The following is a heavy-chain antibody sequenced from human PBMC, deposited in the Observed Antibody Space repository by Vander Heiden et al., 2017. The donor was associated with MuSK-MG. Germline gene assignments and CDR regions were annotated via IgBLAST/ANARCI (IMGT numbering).Heavy chain of an antibody. D-gene: IGHD3-16*01. CDR2: IKSDGGSI. CDR3: VRDWGDGFDI. Sequence: EVQLVESGGGLVQPGESLRLSCAASGFPFSNFWMHWVRQAPGEGLVWVSRIKSDGGSIGHADFVKGRFTISRDNAKSTLYLQMNSLRAEDTAVYYCVRDWGDGFDIWGQGTMVTVSS. V-gene: IGHV3-74*01. J-gene: IGHJ3*02. CDR1: GFPFSNFW.